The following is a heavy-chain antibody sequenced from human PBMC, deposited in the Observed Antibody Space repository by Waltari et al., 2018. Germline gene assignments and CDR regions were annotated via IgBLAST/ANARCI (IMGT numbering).Heavy chain of an antibody. CDR3: ARDPPDGYTYFDY. Sequence: QVQLQQSGPGLVKPSQTLSLTCAISGDSVSSKTAAWNWIRQSPSRGLEWLGRTYYRSRWYNKYAGAVKSRITSNQGTSKNQFSLQLSSVTPEDTAVYYCARDPPDGYTYFDYWGQGTLVTVSS. CDR1: GDSVSSKTAA. CDR2: TYYRSRWYN. D-gene: IGHD3-16*01. J-gene: IGHJ4*02. V-gene: IGHV6-1*01.